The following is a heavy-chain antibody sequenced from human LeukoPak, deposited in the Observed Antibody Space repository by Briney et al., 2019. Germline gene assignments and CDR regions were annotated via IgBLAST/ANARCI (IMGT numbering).Heavy chain of an antibody. D-gene: IGHD2-21*02. CDR2: ISGGGDIT. Sequence: GGSLRLSCAASGFNFANHAMSWVRQTPEKGLEWVSAISGGGDITYYADSVKGRFTISRDNSKDTLFLQMHSLRPGDTAVYYCVREDTPATANYWGQGTLVTISS. CDR3: VREDTPATANY. V-gene: IGHV3-23*01. CDR1: GFNFANHA. J-gene: IGHJ4*02.